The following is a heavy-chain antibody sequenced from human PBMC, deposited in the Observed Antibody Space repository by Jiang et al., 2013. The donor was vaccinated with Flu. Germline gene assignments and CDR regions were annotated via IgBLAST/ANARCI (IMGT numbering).Heavy chain of an antibody. D-gene: IGHD2-21*01. CDR3: ARRPGILPGALSPTGYFDP. V-gene: IGHV1-69*01. CDR1: GDTFSSYS. CDR2: IIPVFGKA. Sequence: QLVESGAEVKKPGSSVKVSCKASGDTFSSYSINWVRQAPGQGLEWVGEIIPVFGKATYAQKFQGRVTITADESTSAAYMELSSLRSDDTAVYYCARRPGILPGALSPTGYFDPWGQGTRVTVSS. J-gene: IGHJ5*02.